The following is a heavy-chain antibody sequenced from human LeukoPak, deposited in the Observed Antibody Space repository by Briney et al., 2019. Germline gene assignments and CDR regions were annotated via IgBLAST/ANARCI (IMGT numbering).Heavy chain of an antibody. CDR3: ARHRPHAYGSGSWYLDY. Sequence: GESLKISCKGSGYSFTSYWIGWVRQMPGKGLEWMGIIYPGDSDTRYSPSFQGQVTISADKSISTAYLQWSSLKASDTAMYYCARHRPHAYGSGSWYLDYWGQGTLVTVSS. CDR1: GYSFTSYW. V-gene: IGHV5-51*01. D-gene: IGHD3-10*01. J-gene: IGHJ4*02. CDR2: IYPGDSDT.